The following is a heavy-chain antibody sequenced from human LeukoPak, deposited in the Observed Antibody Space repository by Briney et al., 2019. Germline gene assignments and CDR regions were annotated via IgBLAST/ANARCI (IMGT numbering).Heavy chain of an antibody. Sequence: ASVKVSCKASGYIFTSYYMHWVRQAPGQGLEWMGIINPSGGSTSYAQKFQGRVTMTRDMSTSTVYMELSSLRSEDTAVYYCARDSTRGSYLDWFDPWGQGTLVTVSS. V-gene: IGHV1-46*01. CDR3: ARDSTRGSYLDWFDP. CDR2: INPSGGST. J-gene: IGHJ5*02. CDR1: GYIFTSYY. D-gene: IGHD1-26*01.